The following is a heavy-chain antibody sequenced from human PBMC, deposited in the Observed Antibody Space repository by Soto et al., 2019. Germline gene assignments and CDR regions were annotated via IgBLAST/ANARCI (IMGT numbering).Heavy chain of an antibody. CDR2: IYYSGST. Sequence: PSVTLSLTCTVSGGSISSSSYYWGWIRQPPGKGLEWIGYIYYSGSTYYNPSLKSRVTISVDTSKNQFSLKLSSVTAADTAVYYCARDRADSSGYYFSRTPYNWFDPWGQGTLVTVSS. CDR1: GGSISSSSYY. CDR3: ARDRADSSGYYFSRTPYNWFDP. V-gene: IGHV4-31*03. D-gene: IGHD3-22*01. J-gene: IGHJ5*02.